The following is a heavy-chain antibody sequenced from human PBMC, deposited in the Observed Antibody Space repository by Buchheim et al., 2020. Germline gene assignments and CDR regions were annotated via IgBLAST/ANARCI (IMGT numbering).Heavy chain of an antibody. CDR2: IWYDGSNK. D-gene: IGHD2-15*01. CDR3: ARYCSGGSCSPDAFYYYYYGMDV. V-gene: IGHV3-33*01. J-gene: IGHJ6*02. Sequence: QVQLVESGGGVVQPGRPLRLSCAASGFTFSSYGMHWVRQAPGKGLEWVAVIWYDGSNKYYADSVKGRFTISRDNSKNTLYLQMNSLRAEDTAVYYCARYCSGGSCSPDAFYYYYYGMDVWGQGTT. CDR1: GFTFSSYG.